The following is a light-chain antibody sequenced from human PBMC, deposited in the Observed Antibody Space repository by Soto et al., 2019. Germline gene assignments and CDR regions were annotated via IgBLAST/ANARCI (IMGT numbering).Light chain of an antibody. CDR2: DDS. CDR3: QQAIEGST. CDR1: QSINNR. J-gene: IGKJ2*02. V-gene: IGKV1-5*01. Sequence: SIENRVTITCPASQSINNRLAWYQQMPGKAPNLLIYDDSSVESGVPSRFRGSGSETEFTLTISGLPPDDIATYCWQQAIEGSTFGQGTKVDIK.